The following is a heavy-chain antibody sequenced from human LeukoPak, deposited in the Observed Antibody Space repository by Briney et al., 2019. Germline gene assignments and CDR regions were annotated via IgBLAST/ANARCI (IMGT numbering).Heavy chain of an antibody. CDR1: GSTFSSYG. Sequence: GGSLRLSCAASGSTFSSYGMHWVRQAPGKGLEWVAFIRYDGSNKYYADSVKGRFTISRDNSKNTLYLQMNSLRAEDTAVYYCAKDSPGKWGIIDYWGQGTLVTVSS. CDR3: AKDSPGKWGIIDY. V-gene: IGHV3-30*02. D-gene: IGHD3-16*01. J-gene: IGHJ4*02. CDR2: IRYDGSNK.